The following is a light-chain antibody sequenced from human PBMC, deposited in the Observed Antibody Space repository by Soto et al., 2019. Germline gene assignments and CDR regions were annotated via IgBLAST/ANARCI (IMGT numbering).Light chain of an antibody. CDR3: QKYNSASRT. J-gene: IGKJ3*01. V-gene: IGKV1-27*01. CDR2: AAS. CDR1: QGVSNH. Sequence: EIQMTQSPSCLSACVGDRVNIXCRASQGVSNHFVWCQQKPGKLPKLLIYAASTLQSVVPPRFSGSGSGTAFTPTISSLQPEDVATYYCQKYNSASRTFGPGTKVDIK.